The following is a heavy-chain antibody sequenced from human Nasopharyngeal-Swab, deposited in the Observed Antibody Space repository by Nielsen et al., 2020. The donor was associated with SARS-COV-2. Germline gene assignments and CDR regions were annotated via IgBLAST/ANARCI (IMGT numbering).Heavy chain of an antibody. V-gene: IGHV3-7*01. J-gene: IGHJ4*02. CDR1: GFTFGSYW. Sequence: ESLKISCAASGFTFGSYWMSWVRQAPGKGLEWVANIKQDGSEKYYVDSVKGRFTISRDNAKNSLYLQMNSLRAEDTAVYYCARDVNGSPLGYWGQGTLVTVSS. D-gene: IGHD2-15*01. CDR3: ARDVNGSPLGY. CDR2: IKQDGSEK.